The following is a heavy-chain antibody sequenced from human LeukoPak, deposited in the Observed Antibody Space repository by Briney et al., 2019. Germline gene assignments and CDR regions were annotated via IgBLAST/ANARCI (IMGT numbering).Heavy chain of an antibody. CDR2: INNDGSTT. V-gene: IGHV3-74*01. Sequence: PGGSLRLSCAASGLTFSSYWMHWVRQVPGKGLVWVSRINNDGSTTTYADSVKGRFTISRDNAKNTLYLQMNSLRAEDTAVYYCTRGGVDYWGQGTLVTVSS. J-gene: IGHJ4*02. CDR3: TRGGVDY. CDR1: GLTFSSYW.